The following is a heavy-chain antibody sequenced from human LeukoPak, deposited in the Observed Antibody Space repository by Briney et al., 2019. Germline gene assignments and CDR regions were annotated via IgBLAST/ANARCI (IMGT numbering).Heavy chain of an antibody. J-gene: IGHJ4*02. CDR1: GGSISSSSYY. V-gene: IGHV4-39*07. CDR2: IYYSGST. CDR3: ARGRPEVVIDY. Sequence: PSETLSLTCTVSGGSISSSSYYWGWIRQPPGKGLEWIGSIYYSGSTYYNPSLKSRVTISVDTSKNQFSLKLSSVTAADTAVYYCARGRPEVVIDYWGQGTLVTVSS. D-gene: IGHD4-23*01.